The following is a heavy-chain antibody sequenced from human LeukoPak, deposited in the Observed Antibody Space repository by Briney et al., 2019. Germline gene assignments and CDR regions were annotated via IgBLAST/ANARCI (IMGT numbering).Heavy chain of an antibody. J-gene: IGHJ4*02. CDR1: GFTFSSYS. CDR3: AKDTLGYCTGGVCSHFDY. Sequence: PGGSLRLSCAASGFTFSSYSMNWVRQAPGKGLEWVSAIRSTGGSTNYADSVKGRFTISRDNSKNTLFLQMNSLRAEDTAVYYCAKDTLGYCTGGVCSHFDYWGQGTLVTVSS. D-gene: IGHD2-8*02. V-gene: IGHV3-23*01. CDR2: IRSTGGST.